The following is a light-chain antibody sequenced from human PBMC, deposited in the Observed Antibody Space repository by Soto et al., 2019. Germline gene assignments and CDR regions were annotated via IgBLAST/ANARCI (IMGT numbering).Light chain of an antibody. CDR2: GTS. CDR3: RQYGNSPFT. V-gene: IGKV3-20*01. Sequence: ENVLTQSPGTLSLSPGERAILSCRVSQSLSNSQLAWYQQKPGQAPRLLFSGTSSRATGIPDRFSGSGSGTDFTLTTSRLEPEDCAVVYCRQYGNSPFTFGPGTTVDFK. CDR1: QSLSNSQ. J-gene: IGKJ3*01.